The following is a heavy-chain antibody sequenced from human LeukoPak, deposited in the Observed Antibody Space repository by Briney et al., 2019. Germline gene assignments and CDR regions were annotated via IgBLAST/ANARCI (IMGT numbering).Heavy chain of an antibody. Sequence: PGGSLRLSCAASGFTFSSYGTHWVRQAPGKGLEWVAFIRYDGSNKYYADSVKGRFTISRDNSKNTLYLQMNSLRAEDTAVYYCAKDCTDIVVVPAALCYWGQGTLVTVSS. J-gene: IGHJ4*02. CDR3: AKDCTDIVVVPAALCY. CDR1: GFTFSSYG. D-gene: IGHD2-2*01. CDR2: IRYDGSNK. V-gene: IGHV3-30*02.